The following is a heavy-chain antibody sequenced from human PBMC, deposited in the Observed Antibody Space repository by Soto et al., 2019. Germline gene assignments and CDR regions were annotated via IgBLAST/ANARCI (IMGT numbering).Heavy chain of an antibody. V-gene: IGHV4-34*01. CDR1: GGFVSSGSYY. CDR3: ARVERGTATTVVDAFDI. D-gene: IGHD1-1*01. J-gene: IGHJ3*02. Sequence: QVQLQQWGAGLLKPSKTLSLTCAVYGGFVSSGSYYWSWIRQPPGKGLEWIGEMSHSGGTHFNPSLNSRVTISVDTSKNQFSLKMSSVTAADTALYYCARVERGTATTVVDAFDIWGPGTMVTVSS. CDR2: MSHSGGT.